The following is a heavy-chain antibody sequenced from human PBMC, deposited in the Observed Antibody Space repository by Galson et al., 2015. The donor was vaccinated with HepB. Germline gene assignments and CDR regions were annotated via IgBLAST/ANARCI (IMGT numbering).Heavy chain of an antibody. CDR3: TSHYFYDTSSSSPTFDY. V-gene: IGHV3-73*01. CDR2: IRSKANDYAT. D-gene: IGHD3-22*01. J-gene: IGHJ4*02. Sequence: SLRLSCATSGFNFNDSALHWVRQASGKGLEWVGRIRSKANDYATAYGASVKGRFTISRDDSKNTAFLRMSGLKTEDTAVYYCTSHYFYDTSSSSPTFDYWGQGTLVTVSS. CDR1: GFNFNDSA.